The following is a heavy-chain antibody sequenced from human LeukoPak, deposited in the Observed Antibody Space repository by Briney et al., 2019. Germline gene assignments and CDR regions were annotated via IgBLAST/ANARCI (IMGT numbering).Heavy chain of an antibody. J-gene: IGHJ4*02. V-gene: IGHV1-46*01. CDR2: INPSGDTT. CDR1: GFTFTSYY. D-gene: IGHD1-26*01. Sequence: GASVKVSCKASGFTFTSYYMHWVRQAPGQGLEWMGVINPSGDTTSYAQKFQDRVTMTRDTSISTAYMELSRLRSDDTAVYYCARGFGSYDYWGQGTLVTVSS. CDR3: ARGFGSYDY.